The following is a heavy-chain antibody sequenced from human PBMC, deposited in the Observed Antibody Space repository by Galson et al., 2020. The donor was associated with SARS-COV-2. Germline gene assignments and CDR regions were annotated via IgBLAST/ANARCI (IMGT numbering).Heavy chain of an antibody. D-gene: IGHD4-4*01. Sequence: SCAASGFSFSSYGMHWVRQAPGKGLEWVASIRYDGSNNYYAESVKGRFTISRDNSKNLLYLQMNSLRGEDTAVYYCAKDLGGYSSYVAYGSWSQGTLVTVSS. CDR1: GFSFSSYG. CDR2: IRYDGSNN. V-gene: IGHV3-30*02. J-gene: IGHJ5*02. CDR3: AKDLGGYSSYVAYGS.